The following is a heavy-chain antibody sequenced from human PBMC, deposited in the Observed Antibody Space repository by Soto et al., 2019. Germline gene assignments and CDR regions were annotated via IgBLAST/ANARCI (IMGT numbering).Heavy chain of an antibody. D-gene: IGHD5-12*01. CDR2: IYPGDSDT. CDR3: ARQGSGYAGPWIGFDL. J-gene: IGHJ3*01. Sequence: GESLKISCKGSGDSFTSYWIGWVRQMPGKGLEWMGIIYPGDSDTRYSPSFQGQVTISADKSISIAYLQWSSLKASDTAMYYCARQGSGYAGPWIGFDLWGQGTMATVSS. V-gene: IGHV5-51*01. CDR1: GDSFTSYW.